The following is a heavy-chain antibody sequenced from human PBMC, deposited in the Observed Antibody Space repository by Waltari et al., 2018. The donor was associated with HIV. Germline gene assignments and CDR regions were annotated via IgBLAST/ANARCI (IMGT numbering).Heavy chain of an antibody. V-gene: IGHV3-74*01. D-gene: IGHD3-22*01. CDR3: ASTPLYYYDSSGYYYLAY. Sequence: EVQLVESGGGLVQPGGSLRLSCAASGFTFSSYWMHWVRQAPGKGLVWVSRINSDGSSTSYADSVKGRFTISRDNAKNTLYLQMNSLRAEDTAVYYCASTPLYYYDSSGYYYLAYWGQGTLVTVSS. CDR2: INSDGSST. CDR1: GFTFSSYW. J-gene: IGHJ4*02.